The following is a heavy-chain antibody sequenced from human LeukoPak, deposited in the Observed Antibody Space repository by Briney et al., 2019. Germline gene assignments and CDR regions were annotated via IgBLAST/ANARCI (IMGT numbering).Heavy chain of an antibody. Sequence: ASVKVSCKASGYTFTSYGISWVRQAPGQGLEWMGWISAYNSNTNYAQNRQGRFTMTTDKSTSTAYMELRSLRSDDKAVYYCAREEDYGGNSEAYWFDPWGQGTLVTVSS. CDR3: AREEDYGGNSEAYWFDP. CDR2: ISAYNSNT. V-gene: IGHV1-18*01. CDR1: GYTFTSYG. J-gene: IGHJ5*02. D-gene: IGHD4-23*01.